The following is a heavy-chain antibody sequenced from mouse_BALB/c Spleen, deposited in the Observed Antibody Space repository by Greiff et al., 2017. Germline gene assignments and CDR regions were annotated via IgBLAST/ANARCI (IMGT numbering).Heavy chain of an antibody. CDR1: GYSITSGYY. J-gene: IGHJ1*01. V-gene: IGHV3-6*02. Sequence: EVQVVESGPGLVKPSQSLSLTCSVTGYSITSGYYWNWIRQFPGNKLEWMGYISYDGSNNYNPSLKNRISITRDTSKNQFFLKLNSVTTEDTATYYCAREYGNYYWYFDVWGAGTTVTVSS. CDR2: ISYDGSN. CDR3: AREYGNYYWYFDV. D-gene: IGHD2-10*02.